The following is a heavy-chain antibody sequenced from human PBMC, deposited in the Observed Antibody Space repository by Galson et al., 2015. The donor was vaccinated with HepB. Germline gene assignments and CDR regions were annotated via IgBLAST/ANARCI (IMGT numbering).Heavy chain of an antibody. CDR1: GFTFSSYG. J-gene: IGHJ4*02. CDR2: ISYDGSDQ. D-gene: IGHD2-15*01. CDR3: AKDIVVVLAGQFDY. V-gene: IGHV3-30*18. Sequence: SLRLSCAASGFTFSSYGMHWVRQAPGKGLEWVAVISYDGSDQYYADSVKGQFTISRDNSKNTLYLQMNYLGAEDTAVYYCAKDIVVVLAGQFDYWGQGTPVTVSS.